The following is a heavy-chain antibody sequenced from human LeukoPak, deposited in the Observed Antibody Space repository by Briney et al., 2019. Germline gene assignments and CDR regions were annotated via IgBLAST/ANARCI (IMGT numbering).Heavy chain of an antibody. CDR3: ARAISTGVGGGTFDY. CDR1: GYSISSGYY. J-gene: IGHJ4*02. Sequence: PSETLSLTCTVSGYSISSGYYWGWIRQPPGKGLEWIGSIYHSGSTYYNPSLKSRVTISVDTSKNQFSLKLSSVTAADTALHYCARAISTGVGGGTFDYWGQGTLVTVSS. D-gene: IGHD3-16*01. V-gene: IGHV4-38-2*02. CDR2: IYHSGST.